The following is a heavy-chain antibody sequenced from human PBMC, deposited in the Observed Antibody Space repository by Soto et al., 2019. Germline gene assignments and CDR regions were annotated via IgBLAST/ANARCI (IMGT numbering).Heavy chain of an antibody. Sequence: SVKVSSKACGDTFILYHIHLVRQAPAQGLDWMGIINPSGGSTSYAQKFQGRVTMTRDTSTGTVYMELSSLRSEDRAVYYCAGDARTVGAARRYYYYGMEVWGQGTTVTVSS. CDR3: AGDARTVGAARRYYYYGMEV. CDR2: INPSGGST. CDR1: GDTFILYH. V-gene: IGHV1-46*01. D-gene: IGHD1-26*01. J-gene: IGHJ6*02.